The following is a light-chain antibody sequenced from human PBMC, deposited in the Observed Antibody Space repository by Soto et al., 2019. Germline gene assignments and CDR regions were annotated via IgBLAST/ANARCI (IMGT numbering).Light chain of an antibody. J-gene: IGLJ1*01. V-gene: IGLV2-8*01. CDR3: SSYAGSNSYV. CDR1: SSDVGGYNY. Sequence: QSVLTQPPSASGSPGQSVASSCTGTSSDVGGYNYVSWYQQHPGKAPKLMIYEVSKRPSGVPDRFSGSKSGNTASLTASGLQAEDEADYYCSSYAGSNSYVFGTGTKVTVL. CDR2: EVS.